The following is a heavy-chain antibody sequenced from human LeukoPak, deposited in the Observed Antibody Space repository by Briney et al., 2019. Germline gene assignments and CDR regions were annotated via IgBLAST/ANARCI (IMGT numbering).Heavy chain of an antibody. D-gene: IGHD2-15*01. V-gene: IGHV3-15*01. CDR3: SALGYPQYFHH. CDR1: GLTVSSY. J-gene: IGHJ4*02. CDR2: IKSKTNGGTT. Sequence: PGGSLRLSCAASGLTVSSYMSWVRQAPGKGLEWVGRIKSKTNGGTTDYAAPVKGRFTISRDDSKNTLYFEMNSLKTEDTAIYYCSALGYPQYFHHWGQGTLVTVSS.